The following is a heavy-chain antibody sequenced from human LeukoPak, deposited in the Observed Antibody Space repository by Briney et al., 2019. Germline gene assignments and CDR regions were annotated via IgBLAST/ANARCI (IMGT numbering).Heavy chain of an antibody. CDR1: GYTFTGYY. CDR2: INTNTGNP. CDR3: ARGAGTTNDYYYYYGMDV. V-gene: IGHV7-4-1*02. D-gene: IGHD1-1*01. J-gene: IGHJ6*02. Sequence: ASVKVSCKASGYTFTGYYMHWVRQAPGQGLEWMGWINTNTGNPTYAQGFTGRFVFSLDTSVSTAYLQISSLKAEDTAVYYCARGAGTTNDYYYYYGMDVWGQGTTVTVSS.